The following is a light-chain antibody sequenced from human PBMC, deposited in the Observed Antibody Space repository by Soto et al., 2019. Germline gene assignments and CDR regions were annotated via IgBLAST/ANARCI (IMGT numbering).Light chain of an antibody. Sequence: EIVLTQSPGTLSLSPGERATLSCRASQSVSNNYLAWYQQKPGQAPRLLIYGVSSRATGIPDRFSGSGSGTDFTLTISRLEPEEFAVYYCQQYGNSGVTFGPGTKGDIK. CDR2: GVS. V-gene: IGKV3-20*01. J-gene: IGKJ3*01. CDR1: QSVSNNY. CDR3: QQYGNSGVT.